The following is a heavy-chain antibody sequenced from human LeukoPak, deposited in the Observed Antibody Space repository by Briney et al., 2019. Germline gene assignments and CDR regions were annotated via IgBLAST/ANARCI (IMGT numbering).Heavy chain of an antibody. CDR3: ARETYGYYYYYYMDV. CDR1: GFTFSSYE. J-gene: IGHJ6*03. CDR2: ISSSGSTI. Sequence: GGSLRLSCAASGFTFSSYEMNWVRQAPGKGLEWVSYISSSGSTIYYADSVKGRFTISRDNAKNSLYLQMNSPRAEDTAVYYCARETYGYYYYYYMDVWGKGTTVTVSS. V-gene: IGHV3-48*03. D-gene: IGHD4-17*01.